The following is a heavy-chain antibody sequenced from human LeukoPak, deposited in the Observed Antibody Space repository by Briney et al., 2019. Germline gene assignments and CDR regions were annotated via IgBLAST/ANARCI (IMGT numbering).Heavy chain of an antibody. D-gene: IGHD3-22*01. CDR3: AKALGYYDSSGYLNFDS. V-gene: IGHV3-23*01. CDR2: IRGNGGST. J-gene: IGHJ4*02. Sequence: RTGGSLTLSCAAYGLTVSNNVMKWVRQAPGKGLEWVSGIRGNGGSTSYADSVKGWFTLCRDKYKNRLDLRMSSLRAEDTAVYYCAKALGYYDSSGYLNFDSWGQGTLVTVSS. CDR1: GLTVSNNV.